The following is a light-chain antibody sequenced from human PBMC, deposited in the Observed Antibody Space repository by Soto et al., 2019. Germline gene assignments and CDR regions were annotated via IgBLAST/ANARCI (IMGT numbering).Light chain of an antibody. CDR1: QSISTW. Sequence: DIQMTQSPSPLSASVGDRVTINCRASQSISTWLAWYQQKPGKAPKLLIYKASSLESGVPSRFSGSGSGTEFTLTISSLKPDDFATYYCQQHYSYWTFGQGTKVDI. CDR2: KAS. V-gene: IGKV1-5*03. J-gene: IGKJ1*01. CDR3: QQHYSYWT.